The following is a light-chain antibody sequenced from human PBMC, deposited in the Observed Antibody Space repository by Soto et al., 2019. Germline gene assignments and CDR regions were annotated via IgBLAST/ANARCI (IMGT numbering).Light chain of an antibody. CDR2: GAS. Sequence: EIVLTQSPGTLSLSPGERATLSCRASQSVSSSYLAWYQQKPGQAPRLLIYGASSRVTGIPDRFSGSGSGTDFTLTISRLEPEDFAVYYCQQYGSSPIFTFGLGTKVDIK. V-gene: IGKV3-20*01. CDR3: QQYGSSPIFT. J-gene: IGKJ3*01. CDR1: QSVSSSY.